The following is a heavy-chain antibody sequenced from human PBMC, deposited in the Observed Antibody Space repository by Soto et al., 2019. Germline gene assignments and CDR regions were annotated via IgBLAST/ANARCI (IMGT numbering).Heavy chain of an antibody. J-gene: IGHJ6*02. CDR2: IYPGDSDT. D-gene: IGHD3-22*01. Sequence: GESLKISCKGSGYSFTSYWIGWVRQISGKGLEWMGIIYPGDSDTRYRPSFQGQVTILADKSISTAYLPRSSLKASEPAMFYCARREPLYLDSTDGAYYGMDVWGQGTMVTVSS. V-gene: IGHV5-51*01. CDR1: GYSFTSYW. CDR3: ARREPLYLDSTDGAYYGMDV.